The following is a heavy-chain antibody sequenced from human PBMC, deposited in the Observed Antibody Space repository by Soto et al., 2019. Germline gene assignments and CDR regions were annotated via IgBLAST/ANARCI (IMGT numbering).Heavy chain of an antibody. CDR1: GFSFNTYE. Sequence: GGSLTLPLAASGFSFNTYEMNWVRQAPGKGLEWVGRIKSKTDGVTTDYAAPVKHRFTLSRDDSKNTMFLQMNSLQTEDTAAYYCVCSSWYRGGFDPCGQGTPVPVYS. J-gene: IGHJ5*02. V-gene: IGHV3-15*01. CDR2: IKSKTDGVTT. CDR3: VCSSWYRGGFDP. D-gene: IGHD6-13*01.